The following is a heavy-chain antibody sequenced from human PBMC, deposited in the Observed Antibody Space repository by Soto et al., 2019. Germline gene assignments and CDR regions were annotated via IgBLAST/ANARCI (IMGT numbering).Heavy chain of an antibody. CDR2: ISAYNGDT. CDR3: ARTMIVVAPVWFDP. Sequence: GASVKVSCKASGYTFTSYGISWVRQAPGQGLEWMGWISAYNGDTNYAQKLQGRVTMTTDTSASTAYMELSSLRSEDTAVYYCARTMIVVAPVWFDPWGQGTLVTVSS. J-gene: IGHJ5*02. CDR1: GYTFTSYG. V-gene: IGHV1-18*01. D-gene: IGHD3-22*01.